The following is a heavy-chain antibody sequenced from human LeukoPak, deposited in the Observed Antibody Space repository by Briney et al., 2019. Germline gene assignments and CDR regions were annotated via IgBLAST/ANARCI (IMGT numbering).Heavy chain of an antibody. CDR3: ARPPARGYSYVYYYYMDV. J-gene: IGHJ6*03. D-gene: IGHD5-18*01. V-gene: IGHV3-48*03. Sequence: GGSLRLSCAASGFSFSSYETNWVRQAPGKGLEWVSYIISSGSTIKYAHSVKGRFTISRDHAKNSLYLQMNGLRAEDTAVYYCARPPARGYSYVYYYYMDVWGKGTTVTVSS. CDR2: IISSGSTI. CDR1: GFSFSSYE.